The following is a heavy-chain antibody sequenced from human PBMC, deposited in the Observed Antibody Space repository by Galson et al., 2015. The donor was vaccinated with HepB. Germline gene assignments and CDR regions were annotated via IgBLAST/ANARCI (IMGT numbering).Heavy chain of an antibody. CDR3: TTAGRYFDPYGMDV. D-gene: IGHD3-9*01. CDR2: IKSKTDGGTT. V-gene: IGHV3-15*01. CDR1: GFTFSNAW. Sequence: SLRLSCAASGFTFSNAWMSWVRQAPGKGLEWVGRIKSKTDGGTTDYAAPVKGRFTISSDDSKNTLYLQMNSLKTEDTAVYYCTTAGRYFDPYGMDVWGQGTTVTVSS. J-gene: IGHJ6*02.